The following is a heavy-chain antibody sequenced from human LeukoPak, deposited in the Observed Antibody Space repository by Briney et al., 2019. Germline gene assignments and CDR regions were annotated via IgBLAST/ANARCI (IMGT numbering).Heavy chain of an antibody. V-gene: IGHV4-34*01. CDR3: ARGHPVLRYFDWLFPPSFDY. Sequence: SETLALTCAVYGGSFSGYYWSWIRQPPGKGLEWIWEINHSGSTNYNPSLKSRVTISVDTSENQFSLKLSSVTAADTAVYYCARGHPVLRYFDWLFPPSFDYWGQGTLVTVSS. CDR1: GGSFSGYY. J-gene: IGHJ4*02. CDR2: INHSGST. D-gene: IGHD3-9*01.